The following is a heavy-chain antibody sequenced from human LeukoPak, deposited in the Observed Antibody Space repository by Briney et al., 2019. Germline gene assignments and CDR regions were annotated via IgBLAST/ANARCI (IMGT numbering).Heavy chain of an antibody. CDR1: GFIFSSYG. Sequence: PGGSLRLSCAASGFIFSSYGMHWVRQAPGKGLEWVAVISYDGSDRYYADSVKGRFTISRDDSRNTLYLQMNSLRAEDTAVYYCARHSNYAQDDYWGQGTLVTVSS. CDR2: ISYDGSDR. D-gene: IGHD4-11*01. CDR3: ARHSNYAQDDY. V-gene: IGHV3-30*03. J-gene: IGHJ4*02.